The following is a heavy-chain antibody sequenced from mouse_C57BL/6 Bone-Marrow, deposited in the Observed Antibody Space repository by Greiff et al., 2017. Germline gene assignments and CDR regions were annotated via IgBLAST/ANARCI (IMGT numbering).Heavy chain of an antibody. CDR1: GFTFSSYA. CDR3: ARDGYFLFAY. D-gene: IGHD2-3*01. Sequence: EVKLMESGGGLVKPGGSLKLSCAASGFTFSSYAMSWVRQTPEQRLAWVATISDGGSYTYYPDNVKGRCTISRDNAKNNLYPQMSHLKSEDTAMYYCARDGYFLFAYWGQGTLVTVSA. J-gene: IGHJ3*01. CDR2: ISDGGSYT. V-gene: IGHV5-4*03.